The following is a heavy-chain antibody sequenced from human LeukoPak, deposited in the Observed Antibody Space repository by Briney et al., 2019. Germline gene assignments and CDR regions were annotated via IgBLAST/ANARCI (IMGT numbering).Heavy chain of an antibody. J-gene: IGHJ4*02. V-gene: IGHV6-1*01. CDR1: GDSVSRHDLT. Sequence: SQTLSLTCAISGDSVSRHDLTWDWVRQSPSRCLESLGRTFYRSKWYNDYAVSVKSRITVSPDTSKNQFSLHLNSVTPEDTAVYYCVRSYDWVFDYWGQGTRVTVSS. CDR2: TFYRSKWYN. CDR3: VRSYDWVFDY. D-gene: IGHD1-1*01.